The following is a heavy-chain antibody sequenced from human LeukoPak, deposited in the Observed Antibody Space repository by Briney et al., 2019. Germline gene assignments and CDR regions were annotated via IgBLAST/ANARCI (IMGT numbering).Heavy chain of an antibody. CDR3: ARPDYYDSSGYPSDAFDF. CDR2: IIPIFGTA. V-gene: IGHV1-69*05. D-gene: IGHD3-22*01. CDR1: GGTFNSYA. Sequence: SVNVSCKASGGTFNSYALSWVRQAPGQGLEWMGGIIPIFGTANYAQKFQGRVTITTDESTSTAYMELSSLRSEDPAVYYCARPDYYDSSGYPSDAFDFCGQGTMVTVSS. J-gene: IGHJ3*01.